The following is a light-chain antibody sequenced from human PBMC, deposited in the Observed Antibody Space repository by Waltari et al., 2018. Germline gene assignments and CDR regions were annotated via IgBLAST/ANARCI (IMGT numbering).Light chain of an antibody. Sequence: EIVLTQSPGTLSLSPGERATLSCRASQSVSSSYLAWYQQNPGQAPRLLIYGASSRATGIPDRFSGSGSGTDFTLTISRLEPEDFAVYYCQQYGRSWNTFGRGTKLEIK. CDR2: GAS. CDR3: QQYGRSWNT. J-gene: IGKJ2*01. CDR1: QSVSSSY. V-gene: IGKV3-20*01.